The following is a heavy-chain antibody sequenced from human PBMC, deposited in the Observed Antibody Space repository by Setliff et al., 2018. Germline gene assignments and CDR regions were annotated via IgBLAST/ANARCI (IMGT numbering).Heavy chain of an antibody. Sequence: ASVKVSCKASGYTFTDYGVTWVRQAPGQGLEWMGWINNYNMNTNYPQKFLGRVTMTTDTSTSTAYMELRSLRPDDTAVYYCARDRNDNYESSGYYYAGGYMDVWGKGTTVTVSS. D-gene: IGHD3-22*01. CDR2: INNYNMNT. CDR3: ARDRNDNYESSGYYYAGGYMDV. V-gene: IGHV1-18*01. J-gene: IGHJ6*03. CDR1: GYTFTDYG.